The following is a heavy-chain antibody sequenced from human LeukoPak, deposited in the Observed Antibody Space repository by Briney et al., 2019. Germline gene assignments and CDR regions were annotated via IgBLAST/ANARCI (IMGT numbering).Heavy chain of an antibody. CDR1: GYTFTSYY. J-gene: IGHJ4*02. CDR2: INPSGGST. D-gene: IGHD2-15*01. Sequence: ASVKVSCKASGYTFTSYYMHWVRQAPGQGLEWMGIINPSGGSTSYAQKLQGRVTMTTDTSTSTAYMELRSLRSDDTAVYYCARSSPVSLVADYWGQGTLVTVSS. V-gene: IGHV1-46*01. CDR3: ARSSPVSLVADY.